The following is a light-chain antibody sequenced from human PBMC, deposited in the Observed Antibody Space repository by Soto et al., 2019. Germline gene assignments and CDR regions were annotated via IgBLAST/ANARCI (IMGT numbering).Light chain of an antibody. CDR2: GAS. Sequence: EIVMTQFPATLSVSPVERATLSCRASQSVSSNLAWYQQKPGQAPRLLIYGASTRATGIPARFSGSGSGTEFTLTISSLQSEDFAVYYCQQYNNWPLTFGQGTKVDIK. V-gene: IGKV3-15*01. J-gene: IGKJ1*01. CDR3: QQYNNWPLT. CDR1: QSVSSN.